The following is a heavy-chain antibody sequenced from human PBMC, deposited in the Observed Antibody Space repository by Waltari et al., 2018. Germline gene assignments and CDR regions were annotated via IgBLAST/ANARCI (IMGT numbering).Heavy chain of an antibody. Sequence: QVQLVQSGAEVKKPGASVKVSCKASGYTFNSYYMHWVRQAPGQGLEWMGILTPSGGSTSYAQKFQGRVTMTRDTSTSTVYMELSSLRSEDTAVYYCATGGGAQQLAFDYWGQGTLVTVSS. CDR3: ATGGGAQQLAFDY. CDR2: LTPSGGST. CDR1: GYTFNSYY. J-gene: IGHJ4*02. D-gene: IGHD6-13*01. V-gene: IGHV1-46*02.